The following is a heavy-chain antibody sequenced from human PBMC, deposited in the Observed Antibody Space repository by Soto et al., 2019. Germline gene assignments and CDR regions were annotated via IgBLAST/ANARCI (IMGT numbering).Heavy chain of an antibody. CDR3: TTVSGTIFGPLDY. CDR2: IKSKTDGGTT. D-gene: IGHD3-3*01. J-gene: IGHJ4*02. Sequence: PVGSLRLSCAASGFTFSNAWMSWVRQAPGKGLEWVGRIKSKTDGGTTDYAAPVKGRFTISRDDSKNTLYLQMNSLKTEDTAVYYCTTVSGTIFGPLDYWGQGTLVTVSS. CDR1: GFTFSNAW. V-gene: IGHV3-15*01.